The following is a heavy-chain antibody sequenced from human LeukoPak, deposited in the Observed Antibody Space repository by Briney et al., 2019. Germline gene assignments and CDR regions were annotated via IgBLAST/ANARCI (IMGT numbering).Heavy chain of an antibody. J-gene: IGHJ5*02. CDR2: FYYSGST. Sequence: SETLSLTCTVSGGSISSSSYYWGWIRQPPGKGLEWIGSFYYSGSTYYNPSLKSRVTISVDTSKNQFSLKLSSVTAADTAVYYCARLTNEYYYDSSGQNWFDPWGQGTLVTVSS. CDR1: GGSISSSSYY. D-gene: IGHD3-22*01. V-gene: IGHV4-39*01. CDR3: ARLTNEYYYDSSGQNWFDP.